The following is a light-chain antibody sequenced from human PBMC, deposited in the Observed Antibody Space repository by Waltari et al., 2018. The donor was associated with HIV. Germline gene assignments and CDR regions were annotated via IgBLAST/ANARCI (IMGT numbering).Light chain of an antibody. CDR3: MIWHSSAWV. Sequence: AVLPQPASLSASPGASARPTCTLRSGINVGTYRIYCYQQQPGSPPQYRLRDKSDSDKQQGSGVPSRFSGSKDASANAGILLISGLQSEDEADYYCMIWHSSAWVFGGGTKLTVL. CDR1: SGINVGTYR. J-gene: IGLJ3*02. V-gene: IGLV5-45*01. CDR2: DKSDSDK.